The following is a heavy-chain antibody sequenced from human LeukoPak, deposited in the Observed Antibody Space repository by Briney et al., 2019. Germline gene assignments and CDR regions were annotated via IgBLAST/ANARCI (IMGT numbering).Heavy chain of an antibody. CDR2: FDPEDGEI. CDR1: GYTLTELS. D-gene: IGHD1-26*01. CDR3: STVLFSGISLTDY. Sequence: ASVKVSCKVSGYTLTELSMHWVRQAPGKGLEWMGGFDPEDGEIIYAQKFQGRVTMTEDTSTDTAYMELSSLRSEDTAVYYCSTVLFSGISLTDYWGQGTLVTVSS. V-gene: IGHV1-24*01. J-gene: IGHJ4*02.